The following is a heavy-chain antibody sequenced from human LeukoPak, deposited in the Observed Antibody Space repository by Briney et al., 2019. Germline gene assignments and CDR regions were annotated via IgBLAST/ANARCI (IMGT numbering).Heavy chain of an antibody. CDR1: GFTISSNY. D-gene: IGHD3-9*01. CDR2: IYSGGRT. V-gene: IGHV3-53*05. Sequence: GGSLRLSCAASGFTISSNYMNWVRQAPGKGLEWVSVIYSGGRTYYADSVKGRFTISRDNSKNTLYLQMNSLRAEDTAVYYCARANPYYDILTGYSFWFDPWGQGTLVTVSS. J-gene: IGHJ5*02. CDR3: ARANPYYDILTGYSFWFDP.